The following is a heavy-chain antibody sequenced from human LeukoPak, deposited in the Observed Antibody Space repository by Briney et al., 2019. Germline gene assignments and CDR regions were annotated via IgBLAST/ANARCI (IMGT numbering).Heavy chain of an antibody. CDR3: AELGITMIGGV. D-gene: IGHD3-10*02. V-gene: IGHV3-30*02. CDR1: GFTFSDYG. CDR2: IRYDGSIK. Sequence: GGSLRLSCAPSGFTFSDYGMVWVRQAPGKGLEWVAFIRYDGSIKYYTDSVKDRFTVSRDNAKNSLYLQMNSLRAEDTAVYYCAELGITMIGGVWGKGTTVTISS. J-gene: IGHJ6*04.